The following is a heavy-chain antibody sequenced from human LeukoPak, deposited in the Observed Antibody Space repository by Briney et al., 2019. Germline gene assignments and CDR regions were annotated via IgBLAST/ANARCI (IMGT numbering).Heavy chain of an antibody. CDR3: AKGPHPYYYDSSGYYPRFGFDY. CDR1: GFTFSSYS. Sequence: PGGSLRLSCAASGFTFSSYSMNWVRQAPGKGLEWVSYISSSSSTIYYADSVKGRFTISRDNAKNSLYLQMNSLRAEDTAVYYCAKGPHPYYYDSSGYYPRFGFDYWGQGTLVTVSS. D-gene: IGHD3-22*01. CDR2: ISSSSSTI. V-gene: IGHV3-48*01. J-gene: IGHJ4*02.